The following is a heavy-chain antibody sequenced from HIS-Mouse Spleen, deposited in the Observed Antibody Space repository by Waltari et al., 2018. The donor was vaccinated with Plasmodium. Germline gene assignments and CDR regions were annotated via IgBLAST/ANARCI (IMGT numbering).Heavy chain of an antibody. CDR3: ARGSAGDAFDI. CDR2: ISPYNGNT. D-gene: IGHD6-19*01. Sequence: QVQLVQSGAEVKKPGASVKVSCKASGYTFTNYGLGWVRQAPGQGLDWMGWISPYNGNTHFAQKLQGRVTMTTDTSTSRAYMELRSLRSDDTAVYYCARGSAGDAFDIWGQGTMVTVSS. CDR1: GYTFTNYG. V-gene: IGHV1-18*01. J-gene: IGHJ3*02.